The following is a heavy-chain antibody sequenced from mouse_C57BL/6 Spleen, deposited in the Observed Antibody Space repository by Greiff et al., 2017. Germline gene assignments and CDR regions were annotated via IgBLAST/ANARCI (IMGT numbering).Heavy chain of an antibody. V-gene: IGHV1-61*01. Sequence: VQLQQPGAELVRPGSSVKLSCKASGYTFTSYWMDWVKQRPGQGLEWIGNIYPSDSETHYNQKFKDKATLTVDKSSSTAYMQLSSLTSEDSAVYYCARQLRLREDYAMDYWGQGTSVTVSS. J-gene: IGHJ4*01. CDR3: ARQLRLREDYAMDY. CDR2: IYPSDSET. CDR1: GYTFTSYW. D-gene: IGHD3-2*02.